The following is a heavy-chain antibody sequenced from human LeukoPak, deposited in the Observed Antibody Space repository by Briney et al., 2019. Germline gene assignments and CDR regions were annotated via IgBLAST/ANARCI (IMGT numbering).Heavy chain of an antibody. CDR3: ARVEGNDYFDY. CDR2: IYYSGST. Sequence: PSETLSLTCTVSGGSISGSSYYWGWIRQPPGKGLEWIGSIYYSGSTYYNPSLKSRVTISVDTSKNQFSLKLNSVTATDTAVYYCARVEGNDYFDYWGQGTLVTVSS. J-gene: IGHJ4*02. D-gene: IGHD1-1*01. V-gene: IGHV4-39*02. CDR1: GGSISGSSYY.